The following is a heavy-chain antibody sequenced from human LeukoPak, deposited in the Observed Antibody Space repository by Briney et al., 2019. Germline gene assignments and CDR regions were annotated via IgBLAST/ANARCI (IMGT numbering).Heavy chain of an antibody. CDR1: GFTFSNYA. J-gene: IGHJ5*02. Sequence: GGSLRLSCAASGFTFSNYAMSWVRQAPGKGLEWVSSISGRGVSTYCADSVKGRFTISRDSSKNTPSLQMNNLRAEDTAVYSCARDLRWAVASNSYGWFDPWGRGTLVTVSS. V-gene: IGHV3-23*01. D-gene: IGHD1-26*01. CDR2: ISGRGVST. CDR3: ARDLRWAVASNSYGWFDP.